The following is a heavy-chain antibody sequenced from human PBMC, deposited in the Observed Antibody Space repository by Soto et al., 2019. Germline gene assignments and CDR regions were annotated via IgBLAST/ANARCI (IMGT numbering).Heavy chain of an antibody. D-gene: IGHD5-12*01. CDR1: GGSFSNYY. CDR2: INHNGST. J-gene: IGHJ6*02. V-gene: IGHV4-34*01. Sequence: QVQLQQWGAGLLKPSETLSLTCAIYGGSFSNYYWRWIRQPPGKGLEWMGKINHNGSTNYSPALKRRLTLSLATYKTKCYLELISVTAADTAVYFCGRGRGYSDAWGSSYSGMDVWGQGTTVTVSS. CDR3: GRGRGYSDAWGSSYSGMDV.